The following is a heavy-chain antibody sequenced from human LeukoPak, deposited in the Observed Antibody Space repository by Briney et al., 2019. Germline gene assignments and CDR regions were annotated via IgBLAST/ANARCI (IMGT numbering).Heavy chain of an antibody. CDR2: ISYDGSNK. D-gene: IGHD3-3*01. J-gene: IGHJ4*02. CDR1: GFTFSSYG. CDR3: AKDAPYYDFWSGYYTNYFDY. Sequence: GGSLRLSCAASGFTFSSYGMHWVRQAPGKGLEWVAVISYDGSNKYYADSVKGRFTISRDNSKNTLYLQMNSLRAEDTAVYYCAKDAPYYDFWSGYYTNYFDYWGQGTLVTVSS. V-gene: IGHV3-30*18.